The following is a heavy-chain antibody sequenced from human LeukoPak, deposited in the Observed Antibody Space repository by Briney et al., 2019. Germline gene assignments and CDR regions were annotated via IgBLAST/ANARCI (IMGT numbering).Heavy chain of an antibody. CDR2: IYYSGST. CDR1: GGSISSYY. J-gene: IGHJ3*02. D-gene: IGHD3-22*01. Sequence: SETLSLTCTVSGGSISSYYWSWIRQPPGKGLEWIGYIYYSGSTNYNPSLKSRVTISVDTSKNQFSLKLSSVTAADTAVYYCARDVNRYYYDSSGYDDAFDIWGQGTMVTVSS. V-gene: IGHV4-59*01. CDR3: ARDVNRYYYDSSGYDDAFDI.